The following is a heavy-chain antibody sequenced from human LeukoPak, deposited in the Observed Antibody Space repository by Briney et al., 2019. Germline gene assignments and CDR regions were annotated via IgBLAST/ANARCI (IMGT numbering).Heavy chain of an antibody. CDR2: IIPIFGTA. V-gene: IGHV1-69*13. Sequence: GASVKLSCKASGGTFSSYAISWVRQAPGQGLEWMGGIIPIFGTANYAQKFQGRVTITADESTSTAYMELSSLRSEDTAVYYCARGRRFLEWLLDYWGQGTLVTVSS. CDR1: GGTFSSYA. CDR3: ARGRRFLEWLLDY. J-gene: IGHJ4*02. D-gene: IGHD3-3*01.